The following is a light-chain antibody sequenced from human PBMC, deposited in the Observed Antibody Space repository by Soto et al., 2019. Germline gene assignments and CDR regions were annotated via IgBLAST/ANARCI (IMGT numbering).Light chain of an antibody. Sequence: ERERTRSPDILSVSTGERATVSCRASQSVSTNLAWYQQKPGQAPRLLSYDASTSATGIPARFSGSGSGTEFTLTISSLQSEDFAVYFSQQDNTSPPIPFAQGTRLE. V-gene: IGKV3-15*01. CDR3: QQDNTSPPIP. CDR2: DAS. J-gene: IGKJ5*01. CDR1: QSVSTN.